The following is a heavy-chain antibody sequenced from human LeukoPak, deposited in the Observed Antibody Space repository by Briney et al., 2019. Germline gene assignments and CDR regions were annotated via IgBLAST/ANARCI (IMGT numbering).Heavy chain of an antibody. V-gene: IGHV1-18*04. CDR3: ARDRNDYGGLSYYYYYGMDV. CDR1: GYTFTSYY. D-gene: IGHD4-23*01. J-gene: IGHJ6*02. Sequence: WASVKVSCKASGYTFTSYYMHWVRQAPGQGLEWMGWINAYNGNTNYAQKLQGRVTMTTDTSTSTAYMELRSLRSDDTAVYYCARDRNDYGGLSYYYYYGMDVWGQGTTVTVSS. CDR2: INAYNGNT.